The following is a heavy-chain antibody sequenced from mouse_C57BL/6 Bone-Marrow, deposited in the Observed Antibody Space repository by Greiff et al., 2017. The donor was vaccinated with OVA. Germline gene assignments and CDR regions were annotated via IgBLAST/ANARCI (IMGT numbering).Heavy chain of an antibody. CDR1: GYTFTSYW. V-gene: IGHV1-53*01. CDR3: ARAGPYYDYGDVYFDY. Sequence: VQLQQPGTELVKPGASVKLSCKASGYTFTSYWMHWVKQRPGQGLEWIGNINPSNGGTNYNEKFKSKATLTVDKSSSTAYMQLSSLTSEDSAVYFCARAGPYYDYGDVYFDYWGQGTTLTVSS. CDR2: INPSNGGT. J-gene: IGHJ2*01. D-gene: IGHD2-4*01.